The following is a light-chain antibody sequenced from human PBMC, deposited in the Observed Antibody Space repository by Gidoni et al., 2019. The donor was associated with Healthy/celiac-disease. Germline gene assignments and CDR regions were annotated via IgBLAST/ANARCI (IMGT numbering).Light chain of an antibody. CDR3: QHRSNWPRYT. CDR1: QSFSSY. J-gene: IGKJ2*01. CDR2: AAS. V-gene: IGKV3-11*01. Sequence: EIVLTQSPATLSLSPGDRATLSCRASQSFSSYLAWYQQKPGQAPRLLIYAASNRATVIPAWFSGSGSVTDFTLTISSLEPEDFSVYYCQHRSNWPRYTFGQGTKLEIK.